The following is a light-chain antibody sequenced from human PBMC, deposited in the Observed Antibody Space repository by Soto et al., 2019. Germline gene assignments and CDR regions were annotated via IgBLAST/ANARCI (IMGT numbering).Light chain of an antibody. J-gene: IGKJ3*01. Sequence: DIQMTQSPLSLSASVGDRVTITCRASQSISDYVNWYQHKPGKAPKLLIFAASSLPSGVPSRFSGSGSGTDFTLAISSVQPEDYATYHCQQSHSVPFTFGPGTTVHI. V-gene: IGKV1-39*01. CDR2: AAS. CDR1: QSISDY. CDR3: QQSHSVPFT.